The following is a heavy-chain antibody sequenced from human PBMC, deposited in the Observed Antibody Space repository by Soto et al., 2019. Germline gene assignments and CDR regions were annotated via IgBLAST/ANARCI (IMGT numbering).Heavy chain of an antibody. V-gene: IGHV4-4*07. D-gene: IGHD2-2*01. Sequence: KPSETLSLTCTVSGGSISSYYWSWIRQPAGKELEWIGRIYTSGSTNYNPSLKSRVTMSVDTSKNQFFLKLSSVTAADTAVYYCARACSSNSCYDVFDYWGQGTMVTVSS. CDR2: IYTSGST. CDR3: ARACSSNSCYDVFDY. J-gene: IGHJ4*02. CDR1: GGSISSYY.